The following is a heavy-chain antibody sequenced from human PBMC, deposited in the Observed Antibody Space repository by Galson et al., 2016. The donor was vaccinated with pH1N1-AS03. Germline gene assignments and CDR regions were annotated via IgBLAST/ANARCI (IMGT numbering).Heavy chain of an antibody. CDR2: INHSGST. V-gene: IGHV4-34*01. D-gene: IGHD6-19*01. J-gene: IGHJ3*02. CDR3: ARGAYSSGWYRGRNAFDI. Sequence: ETLSLTCAVYGGSFNNYYWNWIRQSPGKGLEWVGEINHSGSTDYNPSLKSRVTISVDPSKNQISLNLNSVTAADTAVYYCARGAYSSGWYRGRNAFDIWGQGTMVTVSS. CDR1: GGSFNNYY.